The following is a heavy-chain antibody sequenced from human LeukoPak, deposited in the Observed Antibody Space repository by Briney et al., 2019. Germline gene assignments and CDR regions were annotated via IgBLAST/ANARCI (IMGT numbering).Heavy chain of an antibody. J-gene: IGHJ4*02. CDR2: ISSSSSYI. CDR3: ARSSPGEACDY. V-gene: IGHV3-21*01. D-gene: IGHD6-6*01. CDR1: GFPFSSYN. Sequence: GGSLRLSCAASGFPFSSYNMNWVRQAPGKGLEWVSSISSSSSYIYYADSVKGRFTISRDNAKNSLYLQMNSLRAEDTAVYYCARSSPGEACDYWGQGTLVTVSS.